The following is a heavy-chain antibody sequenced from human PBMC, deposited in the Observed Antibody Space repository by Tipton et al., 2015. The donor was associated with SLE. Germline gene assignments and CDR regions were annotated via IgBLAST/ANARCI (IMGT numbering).Heavy chain of an antibody. CDR1: GFTFNNYA. CDR2: ISGSGDST. Sequence: SLRLSCTASGFTFNNYAMNWVRQAPGKGLEWVSGISGSGDSTYSGDSVKGRFTISRDNSKQTLYLQMNSLRVEDTAIYYCAKAQGVIVPNAAFDFGGQGTMVTVSS. CDR3: AKAQGVIVPNAAFDF. D-gene: IGHD2/OR15-2a*01. J-gene: IGHJ3*01. V-gene: IGHV3-23*01.